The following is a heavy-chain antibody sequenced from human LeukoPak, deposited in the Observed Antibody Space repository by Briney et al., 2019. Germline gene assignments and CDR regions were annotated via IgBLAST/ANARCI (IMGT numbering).Heavy chain of an antibody. CDR1: RFTFSSYG. V-gene: IGHV3-30*02. CDR3: ARDPPYSNGWDYYYYYMDV. J-gene: IGHJ6*03. D-gene: IGHD6-19*01. CDR2: IQYDGSNE. Sequence: PGGSLRLSCAASRFTFSSYGMHWVRQAPGKGLEWVAYIQYDGSNEQYADSVKGRFTISRDNAKNSLYLQMNSLRAEDTAVYYCARDPPYSNGWDYYYYYMDVWGKGTTVTVSS.